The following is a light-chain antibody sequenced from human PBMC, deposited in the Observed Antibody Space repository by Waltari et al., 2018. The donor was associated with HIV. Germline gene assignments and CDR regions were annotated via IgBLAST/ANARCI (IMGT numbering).Light chain of an antibody. J-gene: IGLJ2*01. CDR2: NNN. V-gene: IGLV1-51*01. CDR3: GSWDSSLSAVV. CDR1: SPNIGNIH. Sequence: QSVLTQPLSVSAVPGQKVTISCSGRSPNIGNIHVPWSQQHPGPAPKLLSYNNNKRPSGVPDRFSGSKSGTSATLGITGLQTGDEADYYCGSWDSSLSAVVFGGGTKLTVL.